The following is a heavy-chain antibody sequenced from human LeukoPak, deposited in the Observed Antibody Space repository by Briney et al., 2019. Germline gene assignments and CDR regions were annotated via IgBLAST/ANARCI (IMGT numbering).Heavy chain of an antibody. Sequence: SETLSLTCTVSGGSISSYYWSWIRQPPGKGLEWIGYIYYTGSTNYNPSLKSRVTISVDTSKNQFSLKLSYVNAADTAVYYCARYISSGLDYWGQGTLVTVSS. CDR3: ARYISSGLDY. CDR2: IYYTGST. CDR1: GGSISSYY. J-gene: IGHJ4*02. V-gene: IGHV4-59*08. D-gene: IGHD6-6*01.